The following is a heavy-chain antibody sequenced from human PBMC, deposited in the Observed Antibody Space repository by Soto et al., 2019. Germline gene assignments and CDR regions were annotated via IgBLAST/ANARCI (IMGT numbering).Heavy chain of an antibody. CDR3: ARGQRGITMIVVVTLPSAFEI. CDR2: INPSSGST. Sequence: ASVKVSCKASGNTFTSYYMHWVRQAPGRGLEWMGIINPSSGSTSYAQKLQGRVTMTTDTSTSTAYMELSSLRSDDTAVYYCARGQRGITMIVVVTLPSAFEIRGQGTMVTVSS. J-gene: IGHJ3*02. CDR1: GNTFTSYY. V-gene: IGHV1-46*03. D-gene: IGHD3-22*01.